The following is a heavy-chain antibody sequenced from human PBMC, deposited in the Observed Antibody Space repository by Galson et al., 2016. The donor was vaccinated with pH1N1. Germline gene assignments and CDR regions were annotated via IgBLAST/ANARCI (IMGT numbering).Heavy chain of an antibody. CDR2: IFSGGSK. J-gene: IGHJ4*02. D-gene: IGHD3-9*01. CDR3: ARGLGRNTIFSARFEN. CDR1: GFSVSGNY. V-gene: IGHV3-53*01. Sequence: SLRLSCAASGFSVSGNYMSWVRQAPGKRLEWVSVIFSGGSKYYADAVKGRFTMSRDNSKNTLDLQMNSLTVEDTAVYYCARGLGRNTIFSARFENWGQGTLVTVSS.